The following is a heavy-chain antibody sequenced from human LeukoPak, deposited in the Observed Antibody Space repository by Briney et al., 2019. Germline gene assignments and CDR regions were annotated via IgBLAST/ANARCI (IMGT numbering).Heavy chain of an antibody. J-gene: IGHJ4*02. CDR3: ARDFRSRAHTAMVGYFDY. Sequence: SVKVSCKAPGGTFSSYAISWVRQAPGQGLEWMGRIIPILGIANYAQKFQGRVTITADKSTSTAYMELSSLRSEDTAVYYCARDFRSRAHTAMVGYFDYWGQGTLVTVSS. CDR2: IIPILGIA. CDR1: GGTFSSYA. V-gene: IGHV1-69*04. D-gene: IGHD5-18*01.